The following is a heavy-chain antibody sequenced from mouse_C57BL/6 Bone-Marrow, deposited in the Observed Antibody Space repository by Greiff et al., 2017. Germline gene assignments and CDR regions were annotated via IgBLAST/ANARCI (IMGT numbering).Heavy chain of an antibody. V-gene: IGHV1-55*01. CDR3: ARDDGSSYFDY. J-gene: IGHJ2*01. CDR1: GYTFTSYW. D-gene: IGHD1-1*01. CDR2: ISPGSGST. Sequence: QVQLKQPGAELVKPGASVKMSCKASGYTFTSYWITWVKQRPGQGLEWIGDISPGSGSTNYNEKFKSKVTLTVDTSASTAYMQLSSLTSEDSAVYYCARDDGSSYFDYWGQGTTLTVSS.